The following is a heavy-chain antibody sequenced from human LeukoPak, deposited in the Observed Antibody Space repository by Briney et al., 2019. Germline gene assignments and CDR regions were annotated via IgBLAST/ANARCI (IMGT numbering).Heavy chain of an antibody. CDR2: MNPNSGAT. Sequence: ASVKVSCKTSGYTFSGYYMHWVRQAPGQGLGWMGLMNPNSGATNYEQKFQGRVSLTRDMSISTAYLELTSVTSDDTAVYYCARDGSGSGWYFFDYWGQGTLVTVSS. J-gene: IGHJ4*02. D-gene: IGHD6-19*01. CDR1: GYTFSGYY. V-gene: IGHV1-2*02. CDR3: ARDGSGSGWYFFDY.